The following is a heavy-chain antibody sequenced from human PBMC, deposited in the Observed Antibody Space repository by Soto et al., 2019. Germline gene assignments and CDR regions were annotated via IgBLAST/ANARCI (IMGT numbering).Heavy chain of an antibody. Sequence: SETLSLTCTVSGGSISSSSYYWGWIRQPPGKGLEWIGSIYYSGSTYYNPSLKSRVTISVDTSKNQLSLKLSSVTAADTAVYYCARHLPIAARPCWFDPWGQGTLVTVSS. CDR2: IYYSGST. J-gene: IGHJ5*02. V-gene: IGHV4-39*01. D-gene: IGHD6-6*01. CDR1: GGSISSSSYY. CDR3: ARHLPIAARPCWFDP.